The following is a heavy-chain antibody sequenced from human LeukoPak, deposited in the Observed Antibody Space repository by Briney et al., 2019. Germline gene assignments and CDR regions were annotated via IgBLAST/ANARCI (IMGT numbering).Heavy chain of an antibody. CDR2: ISYDGSNK. CDR3: AKGFSHYYYDSSGYLTPLDY. CDR1: GFTFSSYG. J-gene: IGHJ4*02. V-gene: IGHV3-30*18. Sequence: GRSLRLSCAASGFTFSSYGMHWVRQAPGEGLEWVAVISYDGSNKYYADSVKGRFTISRDNSKNTLYLQMNSLRAEDTAVYYCAKGFSHYYYDSSGYLTPLDYWGQGTLVTVSS. D-gene: IGHD3-22*01.